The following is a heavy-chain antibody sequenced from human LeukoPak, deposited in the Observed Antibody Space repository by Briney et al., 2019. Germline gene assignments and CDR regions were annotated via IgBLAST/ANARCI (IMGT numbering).Heavy chain of an antibody. CDR2: IIPIFGTA. Sequence: GASVKVPCKASGGTFSSYAISWVRQAPGQGLEWMGGIIPIFGTANYAQKFQGRVTITADESTSTAYMELSSLRSEDTAVYYCARDLAHYDFWSLAFDIWGQGTMVTVSS. D-gene: IGHD3-3*01. V-gene: IGHV1-69*13. CDR1: GGTFSSYA. J-gene: IGHJ3*02. CDR3: ARDLAHYDFWSLAFDI.